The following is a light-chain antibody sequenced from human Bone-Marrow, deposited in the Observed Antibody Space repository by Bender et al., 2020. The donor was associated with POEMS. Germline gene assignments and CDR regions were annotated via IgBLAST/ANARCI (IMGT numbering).Light chain of an antibody. CDR1: SSDVGRFNL. CDR3: SSYRSSGAP. V-gene: IGLV2-14*03. CDR2: EVS. J-gene: IGLJ2*01. Sequence: QSALTQPATVSGSPGQSITITCTGTSSDVGRFNLVSWYQQFPGKAPKLLIYEVSFRPSGISDRFSGSKSGNTASLTISDLQPEDEADYFCSSYRSSGAPFGGGTRLTVL.